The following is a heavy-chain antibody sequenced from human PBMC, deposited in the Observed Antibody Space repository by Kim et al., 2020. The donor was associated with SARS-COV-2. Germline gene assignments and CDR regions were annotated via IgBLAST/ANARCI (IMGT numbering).Heavy chain of an antibody. Sequence: GGSLRLSCAASGFTFSSYGMHWVRQAPGKGLEWVAVIWYAGSNKYYADSVKGRFTISRDNSKNTLYLQMNSLRAEDTAVYYCASDYDILTGYYNSLGYF. V-gene: IGHV3-33*01. CDR2: IWYAGSNK. D-gene: IGHD3-9*01. J-gene: IGHJ4*03. CDR3: ASDYDILTGYYNSLGYF. CDR1: GFTFSSYG.